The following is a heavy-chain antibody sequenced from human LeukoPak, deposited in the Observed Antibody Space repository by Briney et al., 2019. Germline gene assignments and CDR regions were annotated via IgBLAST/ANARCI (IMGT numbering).Heavy chain of an antibody. Sequence: PSGTLSLTCAVSGASITSNHWWSWARQATGEGLDWIGEIYHGRATTYNPSRKSRLTMSVDRSKNEFSLSLRSVTAADTAVYYCATYLYGDYGYYYFDYWGPGTLVTVSS. D-gene: IGHD4-17*01. CDR1: GASITSNHW. CDR2: IYHGRAT. V-gene: IGHV4-4*02. J-gene: IGHJ4*02. CDR3: ATYLYGDYGYYYFDY.